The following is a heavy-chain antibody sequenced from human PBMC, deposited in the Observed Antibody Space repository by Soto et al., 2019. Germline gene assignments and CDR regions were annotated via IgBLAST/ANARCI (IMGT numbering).Heavy chain of an antibody. Sequence: QVQLQQWGAGLLKPSETLSLTCAVYVGSFSGYYWSWIRQPPGKGLEWIGEINHNGSTNYNPSLMSRVTTSVDTSKNQFALKLSSVTAAATAVYYCARMAVVIAIRYFDLWGRGTLVTVSS. CDR2: INHNGST. J-gene: IGHJ2*01. D-gene: IGHD2-21*01. CDR1: VGSFSGYY. CDR3: ARMAVVIAIRYFDL. V-gene: IGHV4-34*01.